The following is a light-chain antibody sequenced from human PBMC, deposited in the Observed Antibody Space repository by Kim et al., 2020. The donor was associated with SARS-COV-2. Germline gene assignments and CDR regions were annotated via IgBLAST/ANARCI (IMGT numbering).Light chain of an antibody. J-gene: IGKJ2*01. Sequence: PGERVTLSCRASQSVSSSYLTWYQQKPGQAPRLLIYGASTRATSIPARFSGSGSGTDFTLTISSLQPEDFAVYYCQQDYNLPWTFGQGTKLE. CDR1: QSVSSSY. CDR2: GAS. CDR3: QQDYNLPWT. V-gene: IGKV3D-7*01.